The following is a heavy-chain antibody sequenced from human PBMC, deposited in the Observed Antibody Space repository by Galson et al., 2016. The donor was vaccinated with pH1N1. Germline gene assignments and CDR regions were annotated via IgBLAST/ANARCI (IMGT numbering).Heavy chain of an antibody. CDR1: GYTLIVHY. V-gene: IGHV1-2*02. CDR2: INPNSGGT. J-gene: IGHJ5*02. CDR3: ATGSGNSWFDP. Sequence: SVKVSCKASGYTLIVHYMHWVRQAPGHGLEWMGWINPNSGGTHYAQNCQGRVTLTRDTSINTAYMELSSLTSDDTAVYYCATGSGNSWFDPWGQGTLVTVSS. D-gene: IGHD3-10*01.